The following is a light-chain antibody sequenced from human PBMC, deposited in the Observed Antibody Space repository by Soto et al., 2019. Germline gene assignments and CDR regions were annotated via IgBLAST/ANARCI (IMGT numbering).Light chain of an antibody. V-gene: IGKV3-15*01. Sequence: EIVMTQSPATLSVSPGERATLSCRASQSVSSNLAWYQQKPGQAPRLLIYGASTRATGIPARFSGSGSGTEFTLTISSLQSEDFAVYYCQQYHNWPQTFSQGTKVDIK. CDR1: QSVSSN. J-gene: IGKJ1*01. CDR3: QQYHNWPQT. CDR2: GAS.